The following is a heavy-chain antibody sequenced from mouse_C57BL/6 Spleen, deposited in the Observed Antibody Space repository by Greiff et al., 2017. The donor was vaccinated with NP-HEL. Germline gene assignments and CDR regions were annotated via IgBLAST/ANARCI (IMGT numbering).Heavy chain of an antibody. CDR1: GFTFSDYY. Sequence: DVKLVESEGSLVQPGSSMKLSCTASGFTFSDYYMAWVRQVPEKGLEWVANINYDGSSTYYLDSLKSRFIISRDNAKNILYLQMSSLKSEDTATYYCARDRGYYEGAMDYWGQGTSVTVSS. V-gene: IGHV5-16*01. D-gene: IGHD2-3*01. J-gene: IGHJ4*01. CDR2: INYDGSST. CDR3: ARDRGYYEGAMDY.